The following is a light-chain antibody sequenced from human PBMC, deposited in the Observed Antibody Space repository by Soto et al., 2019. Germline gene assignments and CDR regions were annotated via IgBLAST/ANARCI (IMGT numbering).Light chain of an antibody. Sequence: EIVLTQSPATLSLSPGERATLSFRASQSVSSYLAWYQEKPGQAPRLLIYDTSNSATGIPARFSGSGSGTDFTLTICSLEPEDLAVYYCQPHKIWPLTFGGGTKV. J-gene: IGKJ4*01. CDR2: DTS. V-gene: IGKV3-11*01. CDR3: QPHKIWPLT. CDR1: QSVSSY.